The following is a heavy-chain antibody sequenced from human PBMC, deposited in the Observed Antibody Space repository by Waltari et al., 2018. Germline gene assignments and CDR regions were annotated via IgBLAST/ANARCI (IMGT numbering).Heavy chain of an antibody. V-gene: IGHV3-74*01. CDR1: VLTFSNSW. Sequence: EERVVESGGGLVQPGGSLSLSCVGSVLTFSNSWMVWVRQAPGKGLVWVSRVNDDGTIAHYADSVKGRFTISRDNTKNTLYLQMNSLRAEDTAVYYCSRDVWGFPSVWGQGTLVTVSS. CDR2: VNDDGTIA. J-gene: IGHJ4*02. D-gene: IGHD3-16*01. CDR3: SRDVWGFPSV.